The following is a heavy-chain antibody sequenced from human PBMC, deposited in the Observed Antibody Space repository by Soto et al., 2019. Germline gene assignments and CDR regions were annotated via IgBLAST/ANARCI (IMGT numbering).Heavy chain of an antibody. Sequence: QLQLQESGSGLVKPSQTLSLTCAVSAGSISTGYTWGWIRQPPGKGLEWIGHIYHSGNIYYNPSLRSRVTFSVDRSKNQFSRGLSSVTAADTALYYCVVAGYDAFDIWGQGTMVTVSS. CDR2: IYHSGNI. CDR1: AGSISTGYT. V-gene: IGHV4-30-2*01. J-gene: IGHJ3*02. CDR3: VVAGYDAFDI. D-gene: IGHD6-13*01.